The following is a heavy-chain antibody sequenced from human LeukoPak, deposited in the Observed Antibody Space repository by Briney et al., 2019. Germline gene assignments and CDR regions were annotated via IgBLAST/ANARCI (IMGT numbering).Heavy chain of an antibody. CDR2: VFPDDSDT. Sequence: GESLKISCRGSGYTFTSYWIAWVRQMPGKGLECMGVVFPDDSDTRYNPSFRGLVTISVDKSANTAYLQWFNLKASDTAMYYCARLEWDYGDNPGGFDPWGQGTMVTVSS. J-gene: IGHJ5*02. CDR1: GYTFTSYW. D-gene: IGHD4-17*01. V-gene: IGHV5-51*01. CDR3: ARLEWDYGDNPGGFDP.